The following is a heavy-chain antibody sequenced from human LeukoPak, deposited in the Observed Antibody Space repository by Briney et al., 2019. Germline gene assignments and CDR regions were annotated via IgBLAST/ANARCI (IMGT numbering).Heavy chain of an antibody. CDR3: ARDRYGNYYFDS. Sequence: PGGSLRLSCAASGFTVSSNYMSWVRQAPGKGLEWVSVIYSGGSTYYADSVKGRFTISRDNSKNTLYLQMNSLRAEDTAVYYCARDRYGNYYFDSWGQGTLVTVSS. J-gene: IGHJ4*02. D-gene: IGHD4-11*01. V-gene: IGHV3-66*01. CDR1: GFTVSSNY. CDR2: IYSGGST.